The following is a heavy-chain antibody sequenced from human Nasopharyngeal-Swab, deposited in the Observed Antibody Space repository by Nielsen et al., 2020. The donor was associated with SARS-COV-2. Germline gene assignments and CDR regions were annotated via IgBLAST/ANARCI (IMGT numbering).Heavy chain of an antibody. J-gene: IGHJ3*02. D-gene: IGHD3-16*01. V-gene: IGHV3-7*04. CDR3: ARVMGVSTSAFDI. CDR1: GFRFSGYW. CDR2: IKQDGSEK. Sequence: GESLKISCAASGFRFSGYWLSWVRQAPGKGLEWVANIKQDGSEKYYVDSVKGRFTISRDNAKNSLYLQMNSLRAEDTAVYYCARVMGVSTSAFDIWGQGTMVTVSS.